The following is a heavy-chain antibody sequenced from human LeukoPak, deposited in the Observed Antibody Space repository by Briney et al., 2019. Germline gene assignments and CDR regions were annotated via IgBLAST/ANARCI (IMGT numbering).Heavy chain of an antibody. Sequence: PSETLSLTCTVSGGSISSGDYYWSWIRQPPGKGLEWIGYIYYSGSTYYNPSLKSRVTISVDTSKNQFSLKLSSVTAADTAVYYCARGTYYYGSGNPAGDAFGIWGQGTMVTVSS. CDR2: IYYSGST. J-gene: IGHJ3*02. D-gene: IGHD3-10*01. CDR3: ARGTYYYGSGNPAGDAFGI. V-gene: IGHV4-30-4*08. CDR1: GGSISSGDYY.